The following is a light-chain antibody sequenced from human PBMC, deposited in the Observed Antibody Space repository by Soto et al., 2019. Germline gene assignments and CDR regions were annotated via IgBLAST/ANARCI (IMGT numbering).Light chain of an antibody. CDR3: QQYDGSPPWT. Sequence: EIVLTQSPGTLSFSPGERATLSCRASQSVSSTSLAWYQQKPGQAPRLLIYGASNRATGIPDRSSGSGSGTDFTLTISRLEPEDFAVYYCQQYDGSPPWTFGLGTKV. CDR1: QSVSSTS. V-gene: IGKV3-20*01. CDR2: GAS. J-gene: IGKJ1*01.